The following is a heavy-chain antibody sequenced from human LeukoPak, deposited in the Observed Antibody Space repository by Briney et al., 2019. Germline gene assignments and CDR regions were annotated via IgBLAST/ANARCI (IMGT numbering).Heavy chain of an antibody. V-gene: IGHV3-7*03. J-gene: IGHJ3*02. D-gene: IGHD6-19*01. CDR3: ARGLGAVADPFDI. CDR2: IDQDGSEK. Sequence: PGGSLRLSCAASGFTFSSYWMSWVRHAPGKGLEWVANIDQDGSEKYYVDSVKGRLTISRDNAKNSLYVQMNSLRAEDTAVYYCARGLGAVADPFDIWGQGTMVTVSS. CDR1: GFTFSSYW.